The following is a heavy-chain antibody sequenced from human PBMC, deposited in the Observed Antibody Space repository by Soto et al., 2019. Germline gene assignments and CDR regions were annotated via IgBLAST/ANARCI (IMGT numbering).Heavy chain of an antibody. D-gene: IGHD4-17*01. CDR3: ARGTVTTHAGPNYYYYYGMDV. CDR1: GGTFSSYA. V-gene: IGHV1-69*01. Sequence: QVQLVQSGAEVKKPGSSVKVSCKASGGTFSSYAISWVRQAPGQGLEWMGGIIPIFGTANYAQKFQGRVTITADESKSTAYMELSSLRSEDTAVYYCARGTVTTHAGPNYYYYYGMDVWGQGTTVTVSS. J-gene: IGHJ6*02. CDR2: IIPIFGTA.